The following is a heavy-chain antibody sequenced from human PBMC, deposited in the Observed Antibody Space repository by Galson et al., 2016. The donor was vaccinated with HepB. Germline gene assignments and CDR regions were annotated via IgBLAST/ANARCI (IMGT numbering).Heavy chain of an antibody. V-gene: IGHV3-7*01. CDR3: ADPPSGF. D-gene: IGHD6-25*01. CDR2: INQDKSQE. Sequence: SLRLSCAASGFIFGNYWMSWVRQAPGKGLEWVANINQDKSQEVYVDSVKGRFTISRDNAKNSLFPQMNSLRAEDTAMYFCADPPSGFWGQGTLVAVSS. J-gene: IGHJ4*01. CDR1: GFIFGNYW.